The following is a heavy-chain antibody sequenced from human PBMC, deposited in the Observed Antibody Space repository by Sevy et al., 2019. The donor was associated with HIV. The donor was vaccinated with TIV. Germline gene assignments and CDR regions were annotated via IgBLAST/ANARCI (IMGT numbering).Heavy chain of an antibody. V-gene: IGHV3-30*04. Sequence: CLRLSCAASGFTFSSYAMHWVRQAPGKGLEWVAVISYDGSNKYYADSVKGRFTISRDNSKNTLYLQMNSLRAEDTAVYYCAGGRFDSSGSFDAFDMWGQGTMVLVSS. CDR2: ISYDGSNK. J-gene: IGHJ3*02. CDR1: GFTFSSYA. CDR3: AGGRFDSSGSFDAFDM. D-gene: IGHD3-22*01.